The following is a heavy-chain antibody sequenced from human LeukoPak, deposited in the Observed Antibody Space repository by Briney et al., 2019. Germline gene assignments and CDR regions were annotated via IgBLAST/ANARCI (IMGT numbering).Heavy chain of an antibody. V-gene: IGHV3-9*01. CDR1: GLTFDDYA. Sequence: GGSLRLSCAASGLTFDDYAVHWVRQAPGKGLEWVSGISWNSGSIGYADPVKGRFTISRDNAKNSLYLQMNSLRAEDTALYYCAKDIYPMVRGVAGYFDYWGQGTLVTVSS. CDR2: ISWNSGSI. D-gene: IGHD3-10*01. CDR3: AKDIYPMVRGVAGYFDY. J-gene: IGHJ4*02.